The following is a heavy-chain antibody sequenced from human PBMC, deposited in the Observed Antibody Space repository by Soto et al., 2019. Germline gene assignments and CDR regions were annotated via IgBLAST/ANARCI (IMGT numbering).Heavy chain of an antibody. J-gene: IGHJ4*02. D-gene: IGHD3-22*01. Sequence: SETLSLTCTVSGGSISSYYWSWIRQPAGKGLEWIGRIYTSGSTNYNPSLKSRVTMSVDTSKNQFSLKLSSVTAADTAVYYCAKGLRITMIVVVTDWGQGTLVTVSS. V-gene: IGHV4-4*07. CDR2: IYTSGST. CDR3: AKGLRITMIVVVTD. CDR1: GGSISSYY.